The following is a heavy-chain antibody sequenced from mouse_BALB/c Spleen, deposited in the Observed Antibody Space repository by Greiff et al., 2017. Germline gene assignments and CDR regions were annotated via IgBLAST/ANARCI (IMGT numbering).Heavy chain of an antibody. CDR1: GFNIKDYY. CDR3: NALYDYDRGRVDD. J-gene: IGHJ2*01. V-gene: IGHV14-4*02. Sequence: EVQLQQSGAELVRSGASVKLSCTASGFNIKDYYMHWVKQRPEQGLEWIGWIDPENGDTEYAPKFQGKATMTADTSSNTAYLQLSSLTSEDTAVYYCNALYDYDRGRVDDWGQGTTLTVSS. CDR2: IDPENGDT. D-gene: IGHD2-4*01.